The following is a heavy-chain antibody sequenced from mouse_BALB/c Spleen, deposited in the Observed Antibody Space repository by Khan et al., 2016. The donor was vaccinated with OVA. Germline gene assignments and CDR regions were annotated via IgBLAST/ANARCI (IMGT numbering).Heavy chain of an antibody. J-gene: IGHJ3*01. CDR3: TRRGTARATLWFAY. Sequence: QVQLQQSGAELVKPGASVKLSCKASGYTFTSYYMYWVKQRPGQGLEWIGEINASNGGTNFNEKFKSKATLTVDKSSSTAYMQPSSLTSEESAVSYCTRRGTARATLWFAYWGQGTLVTVSA. CDR2: INASNGGT. V-gene: IGHV1S81*02. CDR1: GYTFTSYY. D-gene: IGHD3-1*01.